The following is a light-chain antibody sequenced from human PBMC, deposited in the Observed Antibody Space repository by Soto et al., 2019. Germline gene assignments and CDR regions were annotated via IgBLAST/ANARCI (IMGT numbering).Light chain of an antibody. CDR2: GES. Sequence: EIVLTQSPGTLSLSPGERATLSCRTSQSVSSSYLAWFQQRPGQAPRLLIFGESTRATGVPARFSGSGSGTEFTLIISSLQSEDFAVYYCQQYNNWPLTFGGGTKVDIK. J-gene: IGKJ4*01. CDR3: QQYNNWPLT. CDR1: QSVSSSY. V-gene: IGKV3-15*01.